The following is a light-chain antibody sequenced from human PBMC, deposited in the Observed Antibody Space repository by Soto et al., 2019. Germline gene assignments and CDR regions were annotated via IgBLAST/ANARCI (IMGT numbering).Light chain of an antibody. CDR1: QNVLFSSNNKNY. Sequence: DIVMTQSPDSLAVSLGERATINCKSSQNVLFSSNNKNYLAWYQQKPGQPPKLLIYWASTRESGVPDRFSGSGSGTDFTLTISGLQAEDAAVYYCQQYFGTPYTFGQGSKLELK. V-gene: IGKV4-1*01. CDR2: WAS. J-gene: IGKJ2*01. CDR3: QQYFGTPYT.